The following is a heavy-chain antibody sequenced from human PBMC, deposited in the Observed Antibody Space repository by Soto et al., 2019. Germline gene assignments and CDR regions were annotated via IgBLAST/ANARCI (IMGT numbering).Heavy chain of an antibody. J-gene: IGHJ4*02. Sequence: PSETLSLTCTVSGGSISSSSYYWGWIRQPPGKGLEWIASIYYSGSTYNNPSLKSRVTISVDTSKNQFSLKLRSVTAADTAVYYCARHGILPGYFDYWGQGTLVTVSS. CDR3: ARHGILPGYFDY. CDR2: IYYSGST. CDR1: GGSISSSSYY. D-gene: IGHD1-26*01. V-gene: IGHV4-39*01.